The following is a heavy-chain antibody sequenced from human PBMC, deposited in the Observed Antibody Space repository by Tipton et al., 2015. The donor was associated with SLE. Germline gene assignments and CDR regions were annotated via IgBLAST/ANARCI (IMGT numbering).Heavy chain of an antibody. CDR3: ARLGSGGSG. V-gene: IGHV4-34*01. J-gene: IGHJ4*02. D-gene: IGHD2-15*01. CDR1: GGSISSYY. Sequence: LRLSCTVSGGSISSYYWSWIRQPPGKGLEWIGEINHSGSTDYNPSLKSRVTISVDTSKNQFSLKLSSVTAADTAVYYCARLGSGGSGWGQGTLVTVSS. CDR2: INHSGST.